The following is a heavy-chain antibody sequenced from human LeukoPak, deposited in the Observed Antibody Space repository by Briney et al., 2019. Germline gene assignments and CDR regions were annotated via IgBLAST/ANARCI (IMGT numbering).Heavy chain of an antibody. CDR3: AREGTMVRGVKSPFYYYYMNV. CDR1: GGTFNNYT. Sequence: SVKVSCKASGGTFNNYTISWVRQAPGQGLEWMGGIIPIFGTANYAQKFQGRVTMTRDMSTSTVYMELSSLRSEDTAVYYCAREGTMVRGVKSPFYYYYMNVWGKGTTVTVSS. V-gene: IGHV1-69*05. D-gene: IGHD3-10*01. J-gene: IGHJ6*03. CDR2: IIPIFGTA.